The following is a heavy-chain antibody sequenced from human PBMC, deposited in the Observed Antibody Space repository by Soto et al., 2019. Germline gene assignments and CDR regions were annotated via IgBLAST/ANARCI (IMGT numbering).Heavy chain of an antibody. CDR2: ISSSSSTI. J-gene: IGHJ3*02. D-gene: IGHD6-19*01. CDR1: GFTFSSYS. V-gene: IGHV3-48*01. Sequence: EVQVVESGGGLVQPGGSLRLSCAASGFTFSSYSMNWVRQAPGKGLEWVSYISSSSSTIYYADSVKGRFTISRDNAKNSLYLQMNSLRAEDTAVYYCARVDSSGWYPNDAFDIWGQGTMVTVSS. CDR3: ARVDSSGWYPNDAFDI.